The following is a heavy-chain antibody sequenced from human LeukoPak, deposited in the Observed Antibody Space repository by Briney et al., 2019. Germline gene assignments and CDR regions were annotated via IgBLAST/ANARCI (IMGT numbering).Heavy chain of an antibody. CDR2: MNPNSGNT. CDR3: ARGFRDSSGRKPDY. CDR1: GYTFTIYD. D-gene: IGHD3-22*01. V-gene: IGHV1-8*01. J-gene: IGHJ4*02. Sequence: ASVKVSCTASGYTFTIYDINWMRQATGQGLEWMGWMNPNSGNTGYAQKFQDRVTMTRNTSINTAYMELSSLRSEDMAVYYCARGFRDSSGRKPDYWGQGTLVTVSS.